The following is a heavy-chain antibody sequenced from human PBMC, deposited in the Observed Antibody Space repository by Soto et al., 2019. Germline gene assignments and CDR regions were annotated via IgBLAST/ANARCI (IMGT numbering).Heavy chain of an antibody. CDR1: GYTFTSYG. CDR3: ATYLYSYYDSSGHEYFQH. CDR2: ISAYNGNT. Sequence: GASVKVSCKASGYTFTSYGISWVRQAPGQGLEWMGWISAYNGNTNYAQKLQGRVTMTTDTSTSTAYMELRSLRSDDTAVYYCATYLYSYYDSSGHEYFQHWGQGTLVTVSS. J-gene: IGHJ1*01. V-gene: IGHV1-18*01. D-gene: IGHD3-22*01.